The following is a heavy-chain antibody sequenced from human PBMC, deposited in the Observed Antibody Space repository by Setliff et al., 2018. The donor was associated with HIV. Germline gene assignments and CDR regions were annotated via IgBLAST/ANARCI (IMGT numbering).Heavy chain of an antibody. Sequence: GASVKVSCKASGYTSTSFSLHWVRQAPGQGLEWMGIINPSGDVIRYAQKFQGRVTMTRDTSTSTVYMDLSSLRSEDTAMYYCASPTAIPHWGQGTLVTVSS. CDR3: ASPTAIPH. CDR1: GYTSTSFS. CDR2: INPSGDVI. D-gene: IGHD2-21*02. J-gene: IGHJ4*02. V-gene: IGHV1-46*01.